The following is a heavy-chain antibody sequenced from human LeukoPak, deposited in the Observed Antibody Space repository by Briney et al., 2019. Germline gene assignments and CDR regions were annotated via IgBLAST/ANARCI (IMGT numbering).Heavy chain of an antibody. D-gene: IGHD3-9*01. J-gene: IGHJ6*03. Sequence: GGSLRLSCAASGFTFNSYEMNWVRQAPGKGLEWVSYISSSGSSIYYADSVRGRFTISRDNAKNSLYLQMNSLRAEDTAVYYCVRALCYFDWLLSHYYYYYMDVWGKGTTVTISS. V-gene: IGHV3-48*03. CDR1: GFTFNSYE. CDR2: ISSSGSSI. CDR3: VRALCYFDWLLSHYYYYYMDV.